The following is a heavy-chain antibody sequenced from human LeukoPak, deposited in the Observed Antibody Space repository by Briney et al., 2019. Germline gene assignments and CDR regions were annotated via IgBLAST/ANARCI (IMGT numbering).Heavy chain of an antibody. J-gene: IGHJ5*02. V-gene: IGHV3-74*01. D-gene: IGHD6-13*01. CDR1: GFTFSNAW. CDR2: INSDGSST. Sequence: GGSLRLSCAASGFTFSNAWMSWVRQAPGKGLVWVSRINSDGSSTSYADSVKGRFTISRDNAKNTLYLQMNSLRAEDTAVYYCARDGSTWSNWFDPWGQGALVTVSS. CDR3: ARDGSTWSNWFDP.